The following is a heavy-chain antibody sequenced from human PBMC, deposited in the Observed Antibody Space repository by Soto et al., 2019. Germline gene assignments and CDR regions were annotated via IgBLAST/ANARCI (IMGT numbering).Heavy chain of an antibody. J-gene: IGHJ6*02. CDR2: IIPIFGTA. D-gene: IGHD6-19*01. Sequence: SVKVSCKASGGTFSSYAISWVRQAPGQGLEWMGGIIPIFGTANYAQKFQGRVTITADKSTRTAYMELSSLRCEDTAVYYCARQHRLGYYYYGMDVWGQGTTVTVSS. V-gene: IGHV1-69*06. CDR3: ARQHRLGYYYYGMDV. CDR1: GGTFSSYA.